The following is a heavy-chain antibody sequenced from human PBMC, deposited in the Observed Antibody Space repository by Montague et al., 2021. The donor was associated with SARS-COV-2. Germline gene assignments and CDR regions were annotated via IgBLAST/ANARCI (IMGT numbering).Heavy chain of an antibody. Sequence: SLRLSCAASGFTFSNYWMSWVRQAPGKGLGWVANIQQDGSKKYYVDSVKGRFTISRDNAKKSLYLQMNSLRAEDTAVYYCARDLSGSQYLYYFDYWGQGTLVTVSS. CDR1: GFTFSNYW. CDR3: ARDLSGSQYLYYFDY. CDR2: IQQDGSKK. J-gene: IGHJ4*02. D-gene: IGHD3-3*01. V-gene: IGHV3-7*01.